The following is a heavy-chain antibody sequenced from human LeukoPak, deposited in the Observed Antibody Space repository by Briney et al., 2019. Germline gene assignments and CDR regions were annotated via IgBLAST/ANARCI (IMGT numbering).Heavy chain of an antibody. CDR2: IKQDGSEK. CDR1: GFTCSSYW. D-gene: IGHD6-13*01. J-gene: IGHJ4*02. CDR3: ARIGGSWTDAYYFDY. V-gene: IGHV3-7*01. Sequence: GGSLRLSCAASGFTCSSYWMSWVRQAPGKGLEWVANIKQDGSEKYYVDSVKGRFTISRDNAKNSLYLQMNSLRAEDTAVYYCARIGGSWTDAYYFDYWAREPWSPSPQ.